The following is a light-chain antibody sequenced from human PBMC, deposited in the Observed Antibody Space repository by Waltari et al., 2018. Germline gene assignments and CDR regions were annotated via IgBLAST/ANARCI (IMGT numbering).Light chain of an antibody. Sequence: DIQMTQSPSSVSGSVGESVTITCRASQGIDSWLAWYQQKPGNAPKLLIYAASSLQSGVPSRFSGSGSGTDFTLTISSLQPEDFGIYYCQQANSFPPTFGGGTKVEIK. V-gene: IGKV1-12*01. CDR2: AAS. CDR3: QQANSFPPT. J-gene: IGKJ4*01. CDR1: QGIDSW.